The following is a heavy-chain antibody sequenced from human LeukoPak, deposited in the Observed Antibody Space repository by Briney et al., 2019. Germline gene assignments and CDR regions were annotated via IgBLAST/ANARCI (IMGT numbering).Heavy chain of an antibody. CDR3: ARAEDGGYGGSYLPH. CDR2: ISYDGSNK. CDR1: GFTFSSYA. V-gene: IGHV3-30-3*01. J-gene: IGHJ4*02. D-gene: IGHD1-26*01. Sequence: PGRSLRLSCAASGFTFSSYAMHWVRQAPGKGLEWVAVISYDGSNKYYADSVKGRFTISRDNSKNTLYLQMNSLRAEDTAVYYCARAEDGGYGGSYLPHWGQGTLVTVSS.